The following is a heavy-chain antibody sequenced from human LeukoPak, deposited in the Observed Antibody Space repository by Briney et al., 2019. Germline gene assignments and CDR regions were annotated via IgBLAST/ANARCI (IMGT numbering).Heavy chain of an antibody. V-gene: IGHV1-2*02. Sequence: ASVKVSCKASGYTFTDYYLYWVRQAPGQGLEWMVWINPYSGDSYSAQKFQDRVTMTRDTSISTAYMELSRLRSDDTAVYYCARGPTMKMDVWGKGTTVTVSS. J-gene: IGHJ6*04. CDR1: GYTFTDYY. D-gene: IGHD3-22*01. CDR2: INPYSGDS. CDR3: ARGPTMKMDV.